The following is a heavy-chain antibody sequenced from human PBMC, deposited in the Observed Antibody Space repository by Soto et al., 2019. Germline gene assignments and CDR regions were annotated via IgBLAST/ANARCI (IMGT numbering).Heavy chain of an antibody. V-gene: IGHV1-3*05. J-gene: IGHJ4*02. CDR1: GYTFTNYA. CDR3: ARAIWYRGKYYFDQ. Sequence: QVQLVQSGAEEKKPGASVMVSCKASGYTFTNYAIHWLRQAPGQRLEWMGWINAGDGNLKYSQKLQGRITIMRDTSASTAYRALSSLRSEDTAVYFCARAIWYRGKYYFDQWGRGTLVTVSA. CDR2: INAGDGNL. D-gene: IGHD1-26*01.